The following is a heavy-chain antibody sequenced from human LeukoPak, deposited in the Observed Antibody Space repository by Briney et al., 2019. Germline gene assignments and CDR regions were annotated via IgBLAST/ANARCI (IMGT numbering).Heavy chain of an antibody. CDR2: ISSSTSYI. Sequence: GGSLRLSCAASGFTFSSYSMNWIRQAPGKGLEWVSSISSSTSYIYYADSVKGRFTISKDDAKNSLYLQMNSLRAEDTAVYYCARAGGSTVSHSDYWGQGTLVTVSS. D-gene: IGHD4-17*01. CDR1: GFTFSSYS. CDR3: ARAGGSTVSHSDY. V-gene: IGHV3-21*01. J-gene: IGHJ4*02.